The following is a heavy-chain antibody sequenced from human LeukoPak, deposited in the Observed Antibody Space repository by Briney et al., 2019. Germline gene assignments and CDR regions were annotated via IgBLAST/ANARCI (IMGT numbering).Heavy chain of an antibody. CDR1: GYSISNGYQ. J-gene: IGHJ5*02. V-gene: IGHV4-38-2*02. Sequence: PSETLSLTCDVSGYSISNGYQWAWIRQSPGRGLEWIGTIFHDGGAHYNPSLGSRVVISIDTSKNQFSLRRRSVTVADTAVYYCARDPRWLTPDCTSTSCYENYFDPWGRGTLVTVSS. CDR2: IFHDGGA. CDR3: ARDPRWLTPDCTSTSCYENYFDP. D-gene: IGHD2-2*01.